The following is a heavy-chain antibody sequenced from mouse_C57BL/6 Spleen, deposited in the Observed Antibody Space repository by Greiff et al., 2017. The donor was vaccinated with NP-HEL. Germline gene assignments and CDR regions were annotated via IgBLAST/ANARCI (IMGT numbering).Heavy chain of an antibody. CDR2: ISSGGSYT. CDR1: GFTFSSYG. D-gene: IGHD1-1*01. J-gene: IGHJ2*01. CDR3: ARHRGERYDFDY. V-gene: IGHV5-6*01. Sequence: DVQLVESGGDLVKPGGSLKLSCAASGFTFSSYGMSWVRQTPDKRLEWVATISSGGSYTYYPDSVKGRFTISRDNAKNTLYLQMSSLKSEDTAMYYCARHRGERYDFDYWGQGTTLTVSS.